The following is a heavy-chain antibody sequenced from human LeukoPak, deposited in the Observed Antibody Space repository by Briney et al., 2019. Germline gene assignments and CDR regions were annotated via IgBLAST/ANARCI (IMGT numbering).Heavy chain of an antibody. V-gene: IGHV1-2*02. CDR3: AREESGGYFDY. CDR2: INPNSGAT. J-gene: IGHJ4*02. Sequence: ASVKVSCKASGYTFTAFYMHWVRQAPGQGLEWMGWINPNSGATNYAQKFQGRVTMTRDTSISTAYMELSRLRSDDTAVYYCAREESGGYFDYWGQGTPVTVSS. CDR1: GYTFTAFY. D-gene: IGHD2-8*02.